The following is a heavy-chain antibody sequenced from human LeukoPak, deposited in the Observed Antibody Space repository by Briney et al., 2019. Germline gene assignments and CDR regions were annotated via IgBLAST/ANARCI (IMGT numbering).Heavy chain of an antibody. Sequence: GGSLRLSCAASGFTFSSNGMNWVRQAPGKGLEWVSSISSSSSYIYYADSVKGRFTISRDNAKNSLYLQMNSLRAEDTAVYYCATRYYYGSGSYPFDYWGQGTLVTVSS. V-gene: IGHV3-21*01. CDR2: ISSSSSYI. J-gene: IGHJ4*02. D-gene: IGHD3-10*01. CDR3: ATRYYYGSGSYPFDY. CDR1: GFTFSSNG.